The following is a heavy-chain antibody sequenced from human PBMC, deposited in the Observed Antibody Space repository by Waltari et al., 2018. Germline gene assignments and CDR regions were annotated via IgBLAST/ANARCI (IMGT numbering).Heavy chain of an antibody. CDR3: ATDGQGGRHYYYYYGMDV. D-gene: IGHD3-16*01. Sequence: QVPLVQSGAEVKKPGASVKVSCKVPGYTLTEFSMHWVRQAPGKGLEWMGGFDPEDGETIYAQKFQGRVTMTEDTSTDTAYMELSSLRSEDTAVYYCATDGQGGRHYYYYYGMDVWGQGTTVTVSS. V-gene: IGHV1-24*01. CDR1: GYTLTEFS. J-gene: IGHJ6*02. CDR2: FDPEDGET.